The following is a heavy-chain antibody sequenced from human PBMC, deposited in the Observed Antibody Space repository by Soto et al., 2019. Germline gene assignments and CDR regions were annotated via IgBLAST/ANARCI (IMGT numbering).Heavy chain of an antibody. CDR1: GFTFSSYA. CDR3: AKSPYYYDSSGYYTDAFDI. V-gene: IGHV3-23*01. CDR2: ISGSGGST. D-gene: IGHD3-22*01. Sequence: PGGSLRLSCAASGFTFSSYAMSWVRQAPGKGLEWVSAISGSGGSTYYADSVKGRFTISRDNSKNTLYLQVNSLRAEDTAVYYCAKSPYYYDSSGYYTDAFDIWGQGTMVTVSS. J-gene: IGHJ3*02.